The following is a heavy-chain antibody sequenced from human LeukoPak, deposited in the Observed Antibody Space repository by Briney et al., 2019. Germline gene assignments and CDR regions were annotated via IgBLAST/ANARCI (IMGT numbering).Heavy chain of an antibody. J-gene: IGHJ4*02. V-gene: IGHV4-39*01. CDR1: GASVSTSGYY. CDR3: AIIIYTNGYGHFDY. D-gene: IGHD5-18*01. Sequence: PSETLSLTCTVSGASVSTSGYYWGWIRQPPGKGLEWIATISNSGTTYYNPSLKSRVTISADTSKNQFSLKLTSVTAADTAVYYCAIIIYTNGYGHFDYWGQGALVTVPP. CDR2: ISNSGTT.